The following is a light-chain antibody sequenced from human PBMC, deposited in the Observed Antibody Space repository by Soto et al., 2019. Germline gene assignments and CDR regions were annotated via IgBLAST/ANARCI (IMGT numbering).Light chain of an antibody. CDR3: HQDFDSLWT. CDR1: QSVLYSSNNKNY. CDR2: WAS. J-gene: IGKJ1*01. Sequence: DIVMTQSPDSLAVSLGERATINCKSSQSVLYSSNNKNYLAWYQQKPGQPPKLLMYWASTRESGVPDRFSASRSGTAFTLTVSSLQSEDVAVYYCHQDFDSLWTFGQGPKVEIK. V-gene: IGKV4-1*01.